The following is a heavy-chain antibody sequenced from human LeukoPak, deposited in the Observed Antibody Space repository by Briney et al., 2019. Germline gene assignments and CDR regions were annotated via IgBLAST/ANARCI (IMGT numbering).Heavy chain of an antibody. CDR2: INQGGTT. J-gene: IGHJ4*02. CDR3: ARFWKYYDSSGSPADD. Sequence: SETLSLTCAVYGGPFSGYYWTWIRQPPGKGLEWIGEINQGGTTNYNPSLRSRVTILIDTSRNQFSLRLSSVTAADTAVFYCARFWKYYDSSGSPADDWGQGTLVTVSS. D-gene: IGHD3-22*01. CDR1: GGPFSGYY. V-gene: IGHV4-34*01.